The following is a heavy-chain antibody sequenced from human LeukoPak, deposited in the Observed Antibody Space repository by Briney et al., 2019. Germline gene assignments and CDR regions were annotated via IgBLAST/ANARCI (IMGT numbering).Heavy chain of an antibody. CDR1: GFTSSSYG. CDR2: ISGSGGST. V-gene: IGHV3-23*01. CDR3: ARGGSYLSAFDI. D-gene: IGHD1-26*01. Sequence: QSGGSLRLSCAASGFTSSSYGMSWVRQAPGKGLEWVSAISGSGGSTYYADSVKGRFTISRDNSKNTLYLQMNSLRAEDTAVYYCARGGSYLSAFDIWGQGTMVTVSS. J-gene: IGHJ3*02.